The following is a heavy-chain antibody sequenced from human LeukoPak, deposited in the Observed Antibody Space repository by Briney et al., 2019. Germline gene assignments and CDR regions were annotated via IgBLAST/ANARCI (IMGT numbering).Heavy chain of an antibody. CDR1: GFTFSSYG. D-gene: IGHD3-3*01. V-gene: IGHV3-30*02. J-gene: IGHJ4*02. CDR3: AREIHYDFWSGYSDY. Sequence: GSLRLSCAASGFTFSSYGMHWVRQAPGKGLEWVAFIRYDGSNKYYADSVKGRFTISRDNAKNSLYLQMNSLRAEDTAVYYCAREIHYDFWSGYSDYWGQGTLVTVSS. CDR2: IRYDGSNK.